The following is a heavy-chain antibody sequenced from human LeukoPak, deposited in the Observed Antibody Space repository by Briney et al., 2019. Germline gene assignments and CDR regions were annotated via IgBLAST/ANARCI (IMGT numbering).Heavy chain of an antibody. D-gene: IGHD3-22*01. Sequence: GSLRLSCAASGFTFSSYAMSWVRQPPGKGLEWIGEINHSGSTNYNPSLKSRVTISVDTSKNQFSLKLSSVTAADTAVYYCARASGYDSSGYSTDWGQGTLVTVSS. V-gene: IGHV4-34*01. J-gene: IGHJ4*02. CDR1: GFTFSSYA. CDR2: INHSGST. CDR3: ARASGYDSSGYSTD.